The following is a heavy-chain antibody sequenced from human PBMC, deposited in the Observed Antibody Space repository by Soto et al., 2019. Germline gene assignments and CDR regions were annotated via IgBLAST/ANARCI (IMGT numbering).Heavy chain of an antibody. CDR2: SNPNSGGT. CDR1: GYTFTGYY. D-gene: IGHD6-19*01. Sequence: QVQLVQSGAEVKKPGASVKVSCKASGYTFTGYYMHWVRQAPGQGLEWMGGSNPNSGGTNYAQKFQDRVTMTRDTSISTAYMELSRLRSDDTAVYYCARAMKTGIAVAGYWGQGTLVTVSS. J-gene: IGHJ4*02. CDR3: ARAMKTGIAVAGY. V-gene: IGHV1-2*02.